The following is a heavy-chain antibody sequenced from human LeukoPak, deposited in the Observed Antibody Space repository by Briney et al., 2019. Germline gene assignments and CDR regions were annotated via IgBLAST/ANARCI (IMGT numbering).Heavy chain of an antibody. Sequence: GGSLKLSCAASGFTFSGSAMHWVRQASGKGLEWVGRIRSKANSYATAYAASVKGRFTISRDDSKSTAYLQMNSLKTEDTAVYYCTRLSAYSSSSDYWGQGTLVTVSS. V-gene: IGHV3-73*01. CDR2: IRSKANSYAT. J-gene: IGHJ4*02. CDR1: GFTFSGSA. D-gene: IGHD6-13*01. CDR3: TRLSAYSSSSDY.